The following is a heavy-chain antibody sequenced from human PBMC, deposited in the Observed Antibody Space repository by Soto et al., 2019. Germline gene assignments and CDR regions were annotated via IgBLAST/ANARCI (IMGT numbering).Heavy chain of an antibody. J-gene: IGHJ3*01. D-gene: IGHD2-15*01. Sequence: QVQLQEAGPGLVKPSQTLSLTCIVSGGSISSGNHFWSWIRQPPGKGLEWIGYIFYSGTAHYNSSLKSRVTISIDTSKNQFSLNLSSVTAADTAMYYCAREVITPVHQGADDAFDLWGQGTLVIVSS. CDR2: IFYSGTA. V-gene: IGHV4-30-4*01. CDR3: AREVITPVHQGADDAFDL. CDR1: GGSISSGNHF.